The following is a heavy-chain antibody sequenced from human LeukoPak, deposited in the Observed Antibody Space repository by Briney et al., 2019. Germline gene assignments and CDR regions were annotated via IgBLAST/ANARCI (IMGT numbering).Heavy chain of an antibody. Sequence: SVTVSCKASGFTFTSSAMQWVRQARGQRLEWIGWIFVGSGNTNYAQKFQERVTITRDMSTSTAYMELSSLRSEDTAVYYCARDKAMVQRLYYYGMDVWGQGTTVTVSS. CDR2: IFVGSGNT. CDR1: GFTFTSSA. D-gene: IGHD5-18*01. CDR3: ARDKAMVQRLYYYGMDV. V-gene: IGHV1-58*02. J-gene: IGHJ6*02.